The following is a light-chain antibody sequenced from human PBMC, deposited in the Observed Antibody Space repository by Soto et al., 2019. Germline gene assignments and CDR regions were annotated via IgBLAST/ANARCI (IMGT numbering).Light chain of an antibody. CDR2: DAS. V-gene: IGKV3-11*01. CDR1: QYVNIY. CDR3: QQRANWPLT. Sequence: EIVLTQSPATVSLSPGERVTLSCRASQYVNIYLAWYQQKPGQAPRLHIYDASNRATGVPARFSGSGSGTDFTLTISSLESEDFAVYYCQQRANWPLTFGGGTKVEIK. J-gene: IGKJ4*01.